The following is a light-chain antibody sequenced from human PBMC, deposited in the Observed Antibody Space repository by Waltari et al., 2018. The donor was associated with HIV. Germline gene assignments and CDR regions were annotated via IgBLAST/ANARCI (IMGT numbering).Light chain of an antibody. CDR1: QSVLYSSNNKNY. V-gene: IGKV4-1*01. CDR2: WAS. Sequence: DIVMTQSPDSLAVSLGARATINCKSSQSVLYSSNNKNYLAWYQQKPVQPPKLLIYWASARESGVPGRFSGSGSGTDFTLTISSLQAEDVAVYYCQQYYTTPLTFGGGTKVEIK. CDR3: QQYYTTPLT. J-gene: IGKJ4*01.